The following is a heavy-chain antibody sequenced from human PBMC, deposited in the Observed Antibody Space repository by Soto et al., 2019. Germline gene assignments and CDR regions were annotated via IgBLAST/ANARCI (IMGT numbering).Heavy chain of an antibody. J-gene: IGHJ6*02. D-gene: IGHD2-21*02. CDR1: GFTFSDYY. Sequence: QVQLVESGGGLVKPGGSLRLSCAASGFTFSDYYMTWIRQAPGKELEWVSYISSSGRYTNYADSVKGRFTISRDNAKKSLYLQMNSLRAEDTAVYYCARSDCGGNCYSGPYYYYGMDVWGQGTTVTVSS. CDR2: ISSSGRYT. V-gene: IGHV3-11*06. CDR3: ARSDCGGNCYSGPYYYYGMDV.